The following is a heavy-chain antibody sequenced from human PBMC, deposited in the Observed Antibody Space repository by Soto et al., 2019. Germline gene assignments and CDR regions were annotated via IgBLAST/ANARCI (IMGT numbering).Heavy chain of an antibody. CDR3: ARARSTPSEY. D-gene: IGHD6-6*01. J-gene: IGHJ4*02. CDR1: GFTVSSNY. CDR2: IYCGGST. Sequence: EVQLVESGGGLVQPGGSLRLSCAASGFTVSSNYMSWVRQAPGKGLEWVSVIYCGGSTYYADSVKGRFTISGDNSKNTLYLQMTSLRAEDTAVYYCARARSTPSEYRGQGTLVTVSS. V-gene: IGHV3-66*01.